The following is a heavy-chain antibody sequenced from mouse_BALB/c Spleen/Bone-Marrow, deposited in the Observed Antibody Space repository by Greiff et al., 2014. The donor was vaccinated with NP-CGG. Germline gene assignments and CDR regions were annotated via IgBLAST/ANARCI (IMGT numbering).Heavy chain of an antibody. J-gene: IGHJ2*01. V-gene: IGHV1S132*01. CDR1: GYTFTSYW. Sequence: QVQLQQPGAELVKPEASVKLSCKTSGYTFTSYWIQWVKQRPGQGLGWIGEIFPGTVTPYYNEKFKGKATLTIDTSSSTASMQLSSLTSEDSAVYFCARRGYGYLDYWGQGTTLTVSS. D-gene: IGHD2-10*02. CDR2: IFPGTVTP. CDR3: ARRGYGYLDY.